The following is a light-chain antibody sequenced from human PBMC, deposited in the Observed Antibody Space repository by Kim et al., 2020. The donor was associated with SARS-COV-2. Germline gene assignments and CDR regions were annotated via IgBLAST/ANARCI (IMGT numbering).Light chain of an antibody. V-gene: IGLV1-40*01. CDR3: QTYDRSLKISV. CDR2: GNM. CDR1: DSNIGSGAD. J-gene: IGLJ2*01. Sequence: QSVLTQPPSVSGAPGQRVTISCSGADSNIGSGADVNWYQHLPGAVPRLLIYGNMNRPSGVSDRFSASKSGASASLAISGLLPEDEADYYCQTYDRSLKISVFGGGTKVTVL.